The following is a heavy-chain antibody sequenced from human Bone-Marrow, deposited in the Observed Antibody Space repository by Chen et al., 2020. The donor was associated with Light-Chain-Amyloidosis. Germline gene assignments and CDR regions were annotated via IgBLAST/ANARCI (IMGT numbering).Heavy chain of an antibody. CDR2: INHSGST. CDR1: GGSFSGYY. Sequence: VQLQQGGAGRLKPSETLSRTRAVYGGSFSGYYWGWIRQPPGKGLEWIGEINHSGSTNYNPSLKSRLTISVDTSKKQLSLKLSSVTAADTAVYYCARGRGGGWGSYYDWGQGTLVTVSS. V-gene: IGHV4-34*01. J-gene: IGHJ4*02. D-gene: IGHD1-26*01. CDR3: ARGRGGGWGSYYD.